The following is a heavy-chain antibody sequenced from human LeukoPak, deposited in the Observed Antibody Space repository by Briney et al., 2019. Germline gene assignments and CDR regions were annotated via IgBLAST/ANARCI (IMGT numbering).Heavy chain of an antibody. J-gene: IGHJ6*02. V-gene: IGHV1-8*01. CDR3: ARAPRQLSYYYGVDV. CDR2: MNPNSGDT. CDR1: GYTFTSTE. D-gene: IGHD5-18*01. Sequence: ASVKVSCKASGYTFTSTEIMWVRQANGQGPEGMGWMNPNSGDTGYAQKFQGRVTMTRDTSTSTAYMELSRLRFEDTAVYYCARAPRQLSYYYGVDVWGQGTTVTVSS.